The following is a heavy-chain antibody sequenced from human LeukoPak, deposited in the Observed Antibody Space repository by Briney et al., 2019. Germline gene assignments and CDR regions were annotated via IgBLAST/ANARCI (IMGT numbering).Heavy chain of an antibody. CDR1: GGSFSSYY. J-gene: IGHJ4*02. CDR2: MSYIGST. CDR3: AREYYSDSSGSDY. D-gene: IGHD3-22*01. V-gene: IGHV4-59*01. Sequence: SETLSLTCTASGGSFSSYYWHWIRQHPGKGLEWIGYMSYIGSTNYNPSLKSRVTISVDTSKNQFSLKLSSVTAADTAVYYCAREYYSDSSGSDYWGQGTLVTVSS.